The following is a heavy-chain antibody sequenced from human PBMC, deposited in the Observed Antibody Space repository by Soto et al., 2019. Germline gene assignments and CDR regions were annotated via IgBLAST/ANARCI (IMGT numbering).Heavy chain of an antibody. CDR2: INHSGST. Sequence: PWETLSLTCAVYGGSLSGYYWSWIRQPPGKGLEWIGEINHSGSTNYNPSLKSRVTISVDTSKNQFSLKLSSVTAADTAVYYCARSGYGTPRKPKMHRYFQHWGQGTLVTVSS. CDR1: GGSLSGYY. D-gene: IGHD3-10*01. CDR3: ARSGYGTPRKPKMHRYFQH. J-gene: IGHJ1*01. V-gene: IGHV4-34*01.